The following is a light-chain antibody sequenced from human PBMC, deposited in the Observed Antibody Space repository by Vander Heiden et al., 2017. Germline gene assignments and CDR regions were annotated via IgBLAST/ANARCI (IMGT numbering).Light chain of an antibody. CDR2: AAS. CDR3: QQYYSSPPFT. J-gene: IGKJ3*01. V-gene: IGKV1-NL1*01. CDR1: QGISNS. Sequence: DIQMTQSPSSLSASVGDRVTITCRASQGISNSLAWYQQKPGKAPKLLLFAASRLEGGVPSRFSGSGSGTDYTLTISSLQPEDFATYYCQQYYSSPPFTFGPGTTVDLK.